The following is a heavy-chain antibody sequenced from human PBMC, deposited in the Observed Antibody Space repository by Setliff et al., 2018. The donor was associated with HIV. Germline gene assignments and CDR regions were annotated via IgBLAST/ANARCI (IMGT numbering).Heavy chain of an antibody. CDR3: AREKYGDKFAY. V-gene: IGHV1-18*04. CDR2: ISADNGDT. D-gene: IGHD2-8*01. CDR1: GYSFSDYY. Sequence: ASVQVSCKASGYSFSDYYIHWVRQAPGQGLEWMGWISADNGDTNYPQKLQGRVTMTTDTSTGTVYMDLRSLRSDDTAMYYCAREKYGDKFAYWGQGTLVTVSS. J-gene: IGHJ4*02.